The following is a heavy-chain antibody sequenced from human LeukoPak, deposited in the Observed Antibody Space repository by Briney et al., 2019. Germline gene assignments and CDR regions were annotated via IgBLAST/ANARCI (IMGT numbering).Heavy chain of an antibody. D-gene: IGHD6-13*01. CDR3: ARAIKQQLAYYYYGMDV. CDR2: INSDGSST. V-gene: IGHV3-74*01. Sequence: GGSLRLSCAASGFTFSSYWMHWVRHAPGKGLVWVSRINSDGSSTSYADSVKGRFTISRDNAKNTLYLQMNSLRAEDTAVYYCARAIKQQLAYYYYGMDVWGQGTTVTVSS. J-gene: IGHJ6*02. CDR1: GFTFSSYW.